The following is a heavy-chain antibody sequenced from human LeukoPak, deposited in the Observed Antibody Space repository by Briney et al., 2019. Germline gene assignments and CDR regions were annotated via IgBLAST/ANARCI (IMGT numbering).Heavy chain of an antibody. CDR1: GFTFDDYA. CDR2: ISWNSGSI. CDR3: AKGRVGIAVGELDY. J-gene: IGHJ4*02. Sequence: GRSLRLSCAASGFTFDDYAMLWVRQAPGKGLEWVSGISWNSGSIGYADSVKGRFTISRDNAKNSLYLQMNSLRAEDMALYYCAKGRVGIAVGELDYWGQGTLVTVSS. D-gene: IGHD6-19*01. V-gene: IGHV3-9*03.